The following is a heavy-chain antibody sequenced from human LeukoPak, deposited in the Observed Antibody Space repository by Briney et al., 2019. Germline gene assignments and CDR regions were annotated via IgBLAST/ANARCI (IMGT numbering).Heavy chain of an antibody. CDR3: TRVPVGGDVAFDF. J-gene: IGHJ4*02. CDR1: GFTFSSYW. Sequence: GGSLRLSCAASGFTFSSYWMHWVRQAPGKGLVWVSRINSDGSSTSYADSVKGRFTISRDNAKNTLFLQMNSLRAEDSAVYYCTRVPVGGDVAFDFWGQGTLVTVSS. D-gene: IGHD3-16*01. CDR2: INSDGSST. V-gene: IGHV3-74*01.